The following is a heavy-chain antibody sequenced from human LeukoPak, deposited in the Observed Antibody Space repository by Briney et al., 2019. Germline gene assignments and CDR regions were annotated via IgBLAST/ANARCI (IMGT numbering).Heavy chain of an antibody. V-gene: IGHV4-59*01. CDR3: ARADIAVAGRDNWFDP. D-gene: IGHD6-19*01. Sequence: SETLSLTCTVSGGSISSYYWSWIRQPPGKGLEWIGYIYYSGSTNYNPSLKSRVTISVDTSKNQFSLKLSSVTAADTAVYYCARADIAVAGRDNWFDPWGQGTLVTVSS. J-gene: IGHJ5*02. CDR2: IYYSGST. CDR1: GGSISSYY.